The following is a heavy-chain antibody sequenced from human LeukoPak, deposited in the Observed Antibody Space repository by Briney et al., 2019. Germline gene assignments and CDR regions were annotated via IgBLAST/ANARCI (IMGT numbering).Heavy chain of an antibody. V-gene: IGHV3-23*01. CDR2: ITGSGGRT. CDR1: GFTFNAYG. CDR3: AREFVGAMYYFDY. Sequence: GGSLRLSCAASGFTFNAYGMNWVRQAPGKGLEWVSDITGSGGRTYYADSVKGRFTISRDNSKNTLYLQMNSLRAEDTAIYYCAREFVGAMYYFDYWGQGTLVTVSS. J-gene: IGHJ4*02. D-gene: IGHD3-16*01.